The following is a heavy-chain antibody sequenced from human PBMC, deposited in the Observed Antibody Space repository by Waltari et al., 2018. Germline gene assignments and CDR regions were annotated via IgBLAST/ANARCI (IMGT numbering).Heavy chain of an antibody. CDR1: GFTVSSNY. V-gene: IGHV3-66*02. Sequence: EVQLVESGGGLVQPGGSLRLSCAASGFTVSSNYMSWVRQAPGEGLEWVSVIYSGGSTYYADSVKGRFSISRDNSKNTLYLQMNSLRAEDTAVYYCARFLYGDWMYYFDYWGQGTLVTVSS. CDR2: IYSGGST. CDR3: ARFLYGDWMYYFDY. D-gene: IGHD4-17*01. J-gene: IGHJ4*02.